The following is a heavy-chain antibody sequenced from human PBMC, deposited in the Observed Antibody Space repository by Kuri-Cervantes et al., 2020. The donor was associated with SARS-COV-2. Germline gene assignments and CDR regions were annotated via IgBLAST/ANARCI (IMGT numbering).Heavy chain of an antibody. Sequence: AGSLRPSWAVSGFTFSSYSMHWVRQAPGKGLEWVAFIRYDGSNKYYADSVKGRFTISRDNSKNTLYLQMNSLKTEDTAVYYCTTRNGVLYYYYYMDVWGKGTTVTVSS. V-gene: IGHV3-30*02. J-gene: IGHJ6*03. CDR2: IRYDGSNK. D-gene: IGHD1-14*01. CDR1: GFTFSSYS. CDR3: TTRNGVLYYYYYMDV.